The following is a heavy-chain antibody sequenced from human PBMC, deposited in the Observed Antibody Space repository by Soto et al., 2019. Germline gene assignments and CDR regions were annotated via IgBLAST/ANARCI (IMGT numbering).Heavy chain of an antibody. Sequence: QVQLVQSGAEVKKPGSSVKVSCKASGGTFSSYTFSWVRQAPGQGLEWMGRIIPILGIANYAQKFQGRVTITADKSTSTAYMELSSLRSEDTAVYYCARDKGAYYYGSGIDYWGQGTLVTVSS. CDR2: IIPILGIA. D-gene: IGHD3-10*01. CDR3: ARDKGAYYYGSGIDY. V-gene: IGHV1-69*08. CDR1: GGTFSSYT. J-gene: IGHJ4*02.